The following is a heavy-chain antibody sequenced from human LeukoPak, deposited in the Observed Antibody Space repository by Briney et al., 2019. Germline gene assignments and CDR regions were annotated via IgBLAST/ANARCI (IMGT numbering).Heavy chain of an antibody. Sequence: ASVKVSCKASGYTFTSYGVTWVRQAPGQGLEWMGWMRADNGNTNYAQKLQGRVTMTTDTSTSTAYMELRSLRSDDTAVYYCARGPSYYYDSYEYFHLWGQGTLVTVSS. D-gene: IGHD3-22*01. CDR3: ARGPSYYYDSYEYFHL. CDR2: MRADNGNT. V-gene: IGHV1-18*01. J-gene: IGHJ1*01. CDR1: GYTFTSYG.